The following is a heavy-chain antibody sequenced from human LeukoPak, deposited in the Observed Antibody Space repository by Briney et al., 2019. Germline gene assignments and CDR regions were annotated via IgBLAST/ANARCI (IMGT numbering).Heavy chain of an antibody. V-gene: IGHV3-30-3*01. J-gene: IGHJ2*01. CDR1: GFTLSSFA. CDR3: ARAPHYYGIGNWYFDL. D-gene: IGHD3-10*01. Sequence: GGSLRLSCVASGFTLSSFAMHWVRQVPGKGLEWVAGISYDGSEKYHADSVKGRFTISRDNPKNTLYLQMNSLRPEDTTLYYCARAPHYYGIGNWYFDLWSRGTLVTVSS. CDR2: ISYDGSEK.